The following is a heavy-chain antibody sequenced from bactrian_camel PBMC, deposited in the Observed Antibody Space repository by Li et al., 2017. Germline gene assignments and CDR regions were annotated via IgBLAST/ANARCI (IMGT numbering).Heavy chain of an antibody. Sequence: HVQLVESGGGLVQAGGSLRLSCTASGDTYSTYCMTWFRQAPGKEREGIAAAGDDDETSYADSVKGRFTISKDSLKNTLYLQMNSLKPEDTAVYYCAADPRWCPYPITALPFQYWGQGTQVTVS. CDR2: AGDDDET. D-gene: IGHD2*01. V-gene: IGHV3S26*01. CDR3: AADPRWCPYPITALPFQY. CDR1: GDTYSTYC. J-gene: IGHJ4*01.